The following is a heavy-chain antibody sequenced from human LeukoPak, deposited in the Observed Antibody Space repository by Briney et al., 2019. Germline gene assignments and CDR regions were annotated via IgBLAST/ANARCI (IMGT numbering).Heavy chain of an antibody. Sequence: GSLRLSCAASGFTLRSYWMTWVRQAPGKGLEWVANIKPDGSEEYYVDSVKGRFTITRDNAKNSLFLQMNNLRAEDTAVYYCAWDSGYYWGPGTLVTVSS. V-gene: IGHV3-7*04. CDR3: AWDSGYY. J-gene: IGHJ4*02. CDR2: IKPDGSEE. CDR1: GFTLRSYW. D-gene: IGHD3-22*01.